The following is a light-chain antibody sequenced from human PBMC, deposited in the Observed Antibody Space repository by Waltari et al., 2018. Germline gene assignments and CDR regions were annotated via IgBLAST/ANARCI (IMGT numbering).Light chain of an antibody. CDR1: SSDVGGYNY. Sequence: QSALTQPASVSASPGQSITISRTGTSSDVGGYNYVSWYQHHPGKAPKLMIYDVSNRPSGVSNRFSGSKSGNTASLTISGLQAEDEADYYCSSYTSSSPVVFGGGTKLTVL. V-gene: IGLV2-14*03. CDR3: SSYTSSSPVV. J-gene: IGLJ2*01. CDR2: DVS.